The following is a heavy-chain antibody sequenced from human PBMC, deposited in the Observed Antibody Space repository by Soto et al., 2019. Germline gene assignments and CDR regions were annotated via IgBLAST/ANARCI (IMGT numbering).Heavy chain of an antibody. V-gene: IGHV3-15*01. CDR1: GFTVSNAW. CDR2: FKSKSDGATI. CDR3: TTDPAGGLTPREVRDF. J-gene: IGHJ4*02. Sequence: EVQLVESGGGLVKPGASLRLSCAVSGFTVSNAWMSWVRQAPGKGLEWVGRFKSKSDGATIDYATPVKGRFTISRDDSQNTLYLQMNSLKTEDTAVYYYTTDPAGGLTPREVRDFWGQGTLVTVSS. D-gene: IGHD3-10*01.